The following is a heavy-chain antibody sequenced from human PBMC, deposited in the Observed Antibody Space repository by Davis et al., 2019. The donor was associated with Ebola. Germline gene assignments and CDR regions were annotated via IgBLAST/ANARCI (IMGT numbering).Heavy chain of an antibody. D-gene: IGHD6-19*01. CDR1: GGSSTRSGYL. Sequence: MPSETLSLTCSVSGGSSTRSGYLCGSIRQPPGKGLEWRGSIGTLFYRGNTPYTPSLKCRVTISVDTSKNQFSLKLSSVTAAVTAVYYCAKLMWLDGWFDPWGQGTLVTVSS. J-gene: IGHJ5*02. CDR3: AKLMWLDGWFDP. CDR2: IGTLFYRGNT. V-gene: IGHV4-39*07.